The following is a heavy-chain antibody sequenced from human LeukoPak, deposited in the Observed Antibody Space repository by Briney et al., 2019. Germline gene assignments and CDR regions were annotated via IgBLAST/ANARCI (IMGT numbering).Heavy chain of an antibody. J-gene: IGHJ4*02. CDR3: AIDRHRAYFDY. V-gene: IGHV3-23*01. CDR2: ISGSGGST. Sequence: GGSLRLSCAASGFTFSSYAMSWVRQAPGKGLEWVSAISGSGGSTYYADSVKGRFTISRDNSKNTLYLQMNSLRAEDTAVCYCAIDRHRAYFDYWGQGTLVTVSS. CDR1: GFTFSSYA. D-gene: IGHD3-16*02.